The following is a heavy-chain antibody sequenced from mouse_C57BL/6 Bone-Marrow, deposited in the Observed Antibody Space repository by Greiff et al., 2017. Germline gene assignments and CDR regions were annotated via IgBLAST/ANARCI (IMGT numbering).Heavy chain of an antibody. D-gene: IGHD2-1*01. Sequence: VQLQQSGTELVKPGASVKLSCKASGYTFTSYWMHWVKQRPGQGLEWIGNINPSNGGTNYNEKFKSKATLTVDKSSSTAYMQLSSLTSEDSAVYYCAKYDNFHWYFDVWGTGTTLTVSS. CDR1: GYTFTSYW. V-gene: IGHV1-53*01. J-gene: IGHJ1*03. CDR3: AKYDNFHWYFDV. CDR2: INPSNGGT.